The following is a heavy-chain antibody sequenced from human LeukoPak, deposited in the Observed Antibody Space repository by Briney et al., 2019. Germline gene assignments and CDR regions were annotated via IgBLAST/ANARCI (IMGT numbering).Heavy chain of an antibody. J-gene: IGHJ4*02. CDR3: ARAKPKYMVRGLIMRRESRYYFDY. Sequence: GGSLRLSCAASGFSLSSYAMSWVRQAPGKGLEWVANVKQDGSEKNYVDSVKGRFTISRDNAKNSVDLQMNSLRVEDTAVYYCARAKPKYMVRGLIMRRESRYYFDYWGQGTLVTVSS. V-gene: IGHV3-7*01. CDR2: VKQDGSEK. D-gene: IGHD3-10*01. CDR1: GFSLSSYA.